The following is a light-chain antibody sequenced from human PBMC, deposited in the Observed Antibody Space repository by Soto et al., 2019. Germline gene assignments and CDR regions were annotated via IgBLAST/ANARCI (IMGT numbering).Light chain of an antibody. CDR3: QQRSNWPLIT. Sequence: TQSPSSLAASVGDRVTITCRASQTANNYLNWYQLKPGQPPRLLIYDASTRATGIPARFSGSGSGTDFTLTISSLEPEDFAVYYCQQRSNWPLITFGQGTRLEIK. J-gene: IGKJ5*01. V-gene: IGKV3-11*01. CDR2: DAS. CDR1: QTANNY.